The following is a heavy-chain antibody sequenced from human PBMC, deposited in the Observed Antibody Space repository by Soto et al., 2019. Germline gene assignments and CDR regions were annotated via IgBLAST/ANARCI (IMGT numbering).Heavy chain of an antibody. CDR2: ISGSGGST. V-gene: IGHV3-23*01. D-gene: IGHD3-22*01. J-gene: IGHJ4*02. Sequence: GGSLRLSCAASGFTFSSYAIIWVRQAPGKGLEWVSAISGSGGSTYYADSVKGRFTISRDNSKNTLYLQMNSLRAEDTAVYYCAKSITMIVVAFDYWGQGTLVTVSS. CDR1: GFTFSSYA. CDR3: AKSITMIVVAFDY.